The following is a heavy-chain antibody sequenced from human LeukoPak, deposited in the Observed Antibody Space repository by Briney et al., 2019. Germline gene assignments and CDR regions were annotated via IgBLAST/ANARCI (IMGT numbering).Heavy chain of an antibody. Sequence: PGGSLRLSCAASGFTFSSYAMHWVRQAPGKGLEWVAVISYDGSNKYYADSVKGRFTNSRDNSKNTLYLQMNSLRAEDTAVYYCARDTYYYDSSGYYSPQGYYYYGMDVWGQGTTVTVSS. D-gene: IGHD3-22*01. J-gene: IGHJ6*02. CDR2: ISYDGSNK. CDR1: GFTFSSYA. CDR3: ARDTYYYDSSGYYSPQGYYYYGMDV. V-gene: IGHV3-30-3*01.